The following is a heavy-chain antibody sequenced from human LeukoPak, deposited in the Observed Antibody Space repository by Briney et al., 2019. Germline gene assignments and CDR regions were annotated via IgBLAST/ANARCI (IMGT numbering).Heavy chain of an antibody. D-gene: IGHD3-10*01. J-gene: IGHJ4*02. CDR3: ARLSYGSESHYNFYFDF. Sequence: PSETLSLTCTVSGGSISSGSHYWGWIRQPPGKELEWIGNIYYSGNSYYNPSLKSRVTISVDASKNQFSPNLSSVTAADTAVYYCARLSYGSESHYNFYFDFWGQGTLVTVSA. V-gene: IGHV4-39*01. CDR1: GGSISSGSHY. CDR2: IYYSGNS.